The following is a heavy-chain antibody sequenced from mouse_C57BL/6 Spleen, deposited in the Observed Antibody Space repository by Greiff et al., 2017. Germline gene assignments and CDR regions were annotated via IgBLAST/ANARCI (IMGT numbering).Heavy chain of an antibody. CDR3: ASRPYDYYAMDY. CDR1: GYSITSGYY. J-gene: IGHJ4*01. V-gene: IGHV3-6*01. Sequence: EVKLVESGPGLVKPSQSLSLTCSVTGYSITSGYYWNWIRQFPGNKLEWMGYISYDGSNNYNPSLKNRISITRDTSKNQFFLKLNSVTTEDTATYYCASRPYDYYAMDYWGQGTSVTVSS. CDR2: ISYDGSN.